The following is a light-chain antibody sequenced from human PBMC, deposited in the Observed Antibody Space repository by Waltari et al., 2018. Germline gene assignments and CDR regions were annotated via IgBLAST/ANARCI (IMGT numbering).Light chain of an antibody. Sequence: QAALTQPASMSGSPGQSITVPRTATRSYRLLYNSFCWYQQHPGTAPKLMIYDVTNRASGFSNRFSGSKSGNTASLTISGLQAEDEADYYCTSFTRGNTVIFGGGTRVTVL. CDR3: TSFTRGNTVI. J-gene: IGLJ2*01. V-gene: IGLV2-14*03. CDR2: DVT. CDR1: RSYRLLYNS.